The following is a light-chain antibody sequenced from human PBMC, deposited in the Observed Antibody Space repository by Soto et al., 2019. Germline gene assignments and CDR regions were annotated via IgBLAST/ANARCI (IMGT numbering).Light chain of an antibody. Sequence: EVVFTQSPCTLSLSPGARATLSFRASQSLSSTYLAWYQQKPGQAPRLLFYSASRRATGVPDRFSGSGSGTDFTLTISRLEPEDFAVYYCQQYGSSPRTFGQGTKVDI. V-gene: IGKV3-20*01. CDR2: SAS. CDR1: QSLSSTY. J-gene: IGKJ1*01. CDR3: QQYGSSPRT.